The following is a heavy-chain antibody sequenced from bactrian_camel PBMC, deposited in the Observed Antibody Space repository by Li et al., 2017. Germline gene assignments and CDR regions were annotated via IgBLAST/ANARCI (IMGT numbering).Heavy chain of an antibody. D-gene: IGHD2*01. CDR3: AARGPYCYTKLSVRDFTY. J-gene: IGHJ6*01. V-gene: IGHV3S1*01. Sequence: HVQPVESGGGSVQAGGSLRLSCAVSGYTYNRNCMAWFRQAPGKEREGVARIATGSGNTYYADSVKGRFTISQDNAKNTVYLQMNSLKPEDTAMYYCAARGPYCYTKLSVRDFTYWGQGTQVTVS. CDR1: GYTYNRNC. CDR2: IATGSGNT.